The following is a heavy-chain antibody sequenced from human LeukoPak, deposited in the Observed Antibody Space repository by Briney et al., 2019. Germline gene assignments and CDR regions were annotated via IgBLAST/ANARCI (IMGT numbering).Heavy chain of an antibody. CDR2: ISSSGTYT. J-gene: IGHJ5*02. V-gene: IGHV3-21*01. CDR1: GFGFSGDT. CDR3: ARSMIVVSGSLDNWFDP. D-gene: IGHD3-22*01. Sequence: VGSLRLSCAASGFGFSGDTIDWVRQAPGKGLGWGSAISSSGTYTFYAASMQGRFSVSRDNAKNPLSLQLKSLRAEHPAVYYCARSMIVVSGSLDNWFDPWGQGNLVTVSS.